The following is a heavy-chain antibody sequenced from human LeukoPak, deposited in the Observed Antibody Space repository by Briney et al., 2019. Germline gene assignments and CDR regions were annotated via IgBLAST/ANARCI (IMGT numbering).Heavy chain of an antibody. CDR2: ISSSSSYI. J-gene: IGHJ6*03. Sequence: KTGGSLRLSCAASGFTFSSYSMNWVRQAPGKGLEWVSSISSSSSYIYYADSVKGRFTISRDNAKNSMYLQMNSLRAEDTAVYYCARDMVRGVIINGYYMDVWGKGTTVTVSS. D-gene: IGHD3-10*01. CDR1: GFTFSSYS. V-gene: IGHV3-21*01. CDR3: ARDMVRGVIINGYYMDV.